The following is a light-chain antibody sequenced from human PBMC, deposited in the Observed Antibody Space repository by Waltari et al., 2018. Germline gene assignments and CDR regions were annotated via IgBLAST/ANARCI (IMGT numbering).Light chain of an antibody. V-gene: IGLV2-23*01. J-gene: IGLJ2*01. Sequence: QSALTPPASVSGSPGQSITISCTGTSSDVGTYTLVSWYQHHPGKSPKLMIYESTKRPSGVSNRFSGSKSGNTASLTISGLQAEDEADYYCCSFAGSSPHVVLGGGTKLTVL. CDR1: SSDVGTYTL. CDR3: CSFAGSSPHVV. CDR2: EST.